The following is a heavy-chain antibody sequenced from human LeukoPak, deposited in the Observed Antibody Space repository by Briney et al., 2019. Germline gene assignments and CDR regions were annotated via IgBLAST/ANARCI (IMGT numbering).Heavy chain of an antibody. V-gene: IGHV3-48*03. CDR2: ISTSGRTI. Sequence: GGSLRLPCAASGFTFTDYEINWVRQAPGKGPEWISYISTSGRTIYYADSVKGRFTISRDNARNSVYLQMNSLRDEDTAIYYCVREGNYSNMRWEHFDYWGQGTLVTVSS. CDR1: GFTFTDYE. CDR3: VREGNYSNMRWEHFDY. J-gene: IGHJ4*02. D-gene: IGHD5-24*01.